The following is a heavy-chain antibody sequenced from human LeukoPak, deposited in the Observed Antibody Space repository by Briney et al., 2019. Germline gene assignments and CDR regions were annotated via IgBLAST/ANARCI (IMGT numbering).Heavy chain of an antibody. CDR1: GGSISGYY. CDR2: IFYSGST. J-gene: IGHJ4*02. V-gene: IGHV4-59*01. CDR3: ARGEWDLLFDY. D-gene: IGHD1-26*01. Sequence: KPSETLSLTCTVSGGSISGYYWSWIRQPPGKGLEWIGYIFYSGSTNYNPSLKSRVTISVDTSKNQFSLKLSSVTAADTAVYYCARGEWDLLFDYWGQGILVTVSS.